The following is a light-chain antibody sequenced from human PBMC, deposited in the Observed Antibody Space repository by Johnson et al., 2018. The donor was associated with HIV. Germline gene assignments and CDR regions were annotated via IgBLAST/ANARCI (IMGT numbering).Light chain of an antibody. CDR3: GTGDSSLWAGG. Sequence: QPVLTQPPSVSAAPGQRVTISCSGSSSNIGSNYVSWYQQVPGTAPKLLIYENNKRPSGIPARFSGSTSGTSATLGITALLTGYEADDYGGTGDSSLWAGGFGTGTKGTVL. V-gene: IGLV1-51*02. J-gene: IGLJ1*01. CDR1: SSNIGSNY. CDR2: ENN.